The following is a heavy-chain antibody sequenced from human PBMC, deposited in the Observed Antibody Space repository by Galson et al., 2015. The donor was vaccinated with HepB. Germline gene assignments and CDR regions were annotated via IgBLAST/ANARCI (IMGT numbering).Heavy chain of an antibody. D-gene: IGHD1-7*01. V-gene: IGHV3-30*18. CDR3: AKGAGNWNYGLGYYFDY. Sequence: SLRLSCAASGFTFSSYGMHWVRQAPGKGLEWVAVISYDGSNKYYADSVKGRFTISRDNSKNTLYLQMNSLRAEDTAVYYCAKGAGNWNYGLGYYFDYWGQGTLVTVSS. J-gene: IGHJ4*02. CDR2: ISYDGSNK. CDR1: GFTFSSYG.